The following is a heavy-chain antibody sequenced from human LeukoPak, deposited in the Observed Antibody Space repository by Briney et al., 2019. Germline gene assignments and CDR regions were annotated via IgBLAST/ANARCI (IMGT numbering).Heavy chain of an antibody. CDR1: GGSISSYY. D-gene: IGHD3-22*01. CDR3: ARDTDSPHYYDSSGYLRAEAFDI. Sequence: SETLSLTCTASGGSISSYYWSWIRQPAGKGLEWIGRIYTSGSTNYNPSLKSRVTMSVDTSKNQFSLKLSSVTAADTAVYYCARDTDSPHYYDSSGYLRAEAFDIWGQGTMVTVSS. J-gene: IGHJ3*02. V-gene: IGHV4-4*07. CDR2: IYTSGST.